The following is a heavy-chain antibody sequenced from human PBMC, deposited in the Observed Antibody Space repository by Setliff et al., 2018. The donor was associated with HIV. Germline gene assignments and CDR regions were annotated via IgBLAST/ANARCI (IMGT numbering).Heavy chain of an antibody. V-gene: IGHV1-69*06. CDR2: IIPIFGTT. D-gene: IGHD3-10*01. Sequence: GASVKVSCKASGDTFSSYAISWVRQAPGQGLEWMGRIIPIFGTTNYAQKFQGRVTFTADKSTSTAYMELSSLKSEDTAVYYCARPGNWGDRSMNYWGQGTLVTVSS. CDR3: ARPGNWGDRSMNY. J-gene: IGHJ4*02. CDR1: GDTFSSYA.